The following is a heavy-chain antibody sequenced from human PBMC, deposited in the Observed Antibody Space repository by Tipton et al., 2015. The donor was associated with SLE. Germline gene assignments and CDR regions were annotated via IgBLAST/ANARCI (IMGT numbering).Heavy chain of an antibody. D-gene: IGHD3-22*01. CDR3: AREIADSSGYGAFDI. V-gene: IGHV3-23*01. J-gene: IGHJ3*02. Sequence: SLRLSCAASGFTFSNYAMSWVRQAPGKGLEWVSAITGSGDRTYYIDSVKGRFTISRDNSKNSLYLQMNGLRAEDTAVYYCAREIADSSGYGAFDIWGQGTMVTVSS. CDR1: GFTFSNYA. CDR2: ITGSGDRT.